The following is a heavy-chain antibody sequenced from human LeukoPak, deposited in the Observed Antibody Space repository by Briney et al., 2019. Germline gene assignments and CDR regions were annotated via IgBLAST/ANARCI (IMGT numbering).Heavy chain of an antibody. CDR2: ISYDGSNK. V-gene: IGHV3-30*18. CDR3: AKDGGYCSGGSCYSAFDY. D-gene: IGHD2-15*01. J-gene: IGHJ4*02. CDR1: GFTFSSYG. Sequence: GGSLRLSCAASGFTFSSYGMHWVRQAPGKGLEWVAVISYDGSNKYYADSVKGRFTISRDNSKNTLYLQMNSLRAEDTAVYYCAKDGGYCSGGSCYSAFDYWGQGTLVTVSS.